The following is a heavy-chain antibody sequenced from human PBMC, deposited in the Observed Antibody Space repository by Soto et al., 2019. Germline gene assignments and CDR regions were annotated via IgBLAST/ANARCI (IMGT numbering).Heavy chain of an antibody. D-gene: IGHD3-22*01. V-gene: IGHV3-30*18. Sequence: PGGSLRLSCAASGFTFSSYGMHWVRQAPGKGLEWVAVISYDGSNKYYADSVKGRSTISRDNSKNTLYLQMNSLRAEETAVYYCAKATRDYDSSGYLDYWGQGTLVTVSS. J-gene: IGHJ4*02. CDR2: ISYDGSNK. CDR3: AKATRDYDSSGYLDY. CDR1: GFTFSSYG.